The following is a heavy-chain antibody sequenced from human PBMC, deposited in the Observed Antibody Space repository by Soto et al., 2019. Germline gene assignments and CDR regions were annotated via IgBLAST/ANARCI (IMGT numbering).Heavy chain of an antibody. J-gene: IGHJ6*03. CDR3: ARYGSSTSTYYYMDV. CDR2: IYYSGST. V-gene: IGHV4-59*08. CDR1: GGSISSYY. D-gene: IGHD2-2*01. Sequence: PSDTLSLTCTVSGGSISSYYWSWIRQPPGKGLKWIGYIYYSGSTNYNPSLKSRVTISVDTSKNEFSLKLRSVTAADTAVYYCARYGSSTSTYYYMDVWGRGTTVTVSS.